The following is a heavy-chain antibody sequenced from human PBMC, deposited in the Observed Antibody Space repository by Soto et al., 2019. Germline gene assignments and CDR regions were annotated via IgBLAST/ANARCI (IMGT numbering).Heavy chain of an antibody. J-gene: IGHJ4*02. CDR3: ARRINDVLTGYGPFDY. Sequence: QLQLQESGPGLVKPSETLSLTCTVSGGSISSSGYYWGWIRQPPGKGLEWIGSIYYSGSTYYNPSLKSRVTISVDTSKNQFSLKLSSVTAADTAVYYCARRINDVLTGYGPFDYWGQGTLVTVSS. D-gene: IGHD3-9*01. CDR2: IYYSGST. CDR1: GGSISSSGYY. V-gene: IGHV4-39*01.